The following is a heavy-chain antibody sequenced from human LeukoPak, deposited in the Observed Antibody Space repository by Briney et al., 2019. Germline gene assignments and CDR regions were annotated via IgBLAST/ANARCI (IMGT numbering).Heavy chain of an antibody. Sequence: PSETLSLTCAVYGGSFSDYYWSWIRQPPGKGLEWIGENNHSGSTNYNPSLKSRVTISVDTSKNQFSLKLSSVTAADTAVYYCARRGYSYGYYYYYGMDVWGQGTTVTVSS. V-gene: IGHV4-34*01. CDR1: GGSFSDYY. D-gene: IGHD5-18*01. J-gene: IGHJ6*02. CDR2: NNHSGST. CDR3: ARRGYSYGYYYYYGMDV.